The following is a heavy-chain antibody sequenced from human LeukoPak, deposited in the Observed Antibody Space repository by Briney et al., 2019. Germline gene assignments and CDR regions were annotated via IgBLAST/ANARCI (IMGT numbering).Heavy chain of an antibody. V-gene: IGHV2-5*02. CDR3: ATLGGVIVAEAFDI. Sequence: SGPTLVNPPQTLTLTCTFSGFSLSTRGGGVGWICQPPGKALEWLSLIYWDDDKRYSPSLKSRLSITKDTSKNQVVLTMTNMDPVDTATYYCATLGGVIVAEAFDIWGQGTMVSVSS. CDR2: IYWDDDK. CDR1: GFSLSTRGGG. J-gene: IGHJ3*02. D-gene: IGHD3-16*02.